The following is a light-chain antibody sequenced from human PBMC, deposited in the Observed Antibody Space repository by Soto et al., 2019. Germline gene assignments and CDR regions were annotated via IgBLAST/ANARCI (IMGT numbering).Light chain of an antibody. Sequence: SVLTQPPSASGTPGQRVTISCSGSTSNIGRNSVNWYQHLPGTAPKLLIYSNHQRPSGVPDRFSGSKSGTSASLAISGLQSEDEGDYYCASWDDSLNGVVFGGETKLTVL. CDR1: TSNIGRNS. CDR2: SNH. CDR3: ASWDDSLNGVV. V-gene: IGLV1-44*01. J-gene: IGLJ2*01.